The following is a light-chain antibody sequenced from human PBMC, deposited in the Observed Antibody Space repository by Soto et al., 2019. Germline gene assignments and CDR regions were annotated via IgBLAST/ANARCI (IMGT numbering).Light chain of an antibody. V-gene: IGLV1-44*01. Sequence: QSALTQPPSASGTPGQRITISCSGSSSNIGDNPVNWYQQLPGAAPKLLIYINDQRPSGVPDRFSGSKSGTSASLAISGLQPEDEADYYCAACDDSLNALFGTGTKLTVL. CDR3: AACDDSLNAL. J-gene: IGLJ1*01. CDR2: IND. CDR1: SSNIGDNP.